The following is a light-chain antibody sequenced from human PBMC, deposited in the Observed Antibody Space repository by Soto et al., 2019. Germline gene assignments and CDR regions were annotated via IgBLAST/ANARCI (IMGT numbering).Light chain of an antibody. J-gene: IGKJ1*01. CDR1: QSITRN. CDR2: GAS. V-gene: IGKV3-15*01. Sequence: EIVMTQSPATLSVSPGERATLSCRASQSITRNLAWYQQSPGQAPRLLIYGASTRAIGIPARFSGSGSGTEFTLTINSLQSEDFAVYYCQQYNNWPMWTFGQGTKVDIK. CDR3: QQYNNWPMWT.